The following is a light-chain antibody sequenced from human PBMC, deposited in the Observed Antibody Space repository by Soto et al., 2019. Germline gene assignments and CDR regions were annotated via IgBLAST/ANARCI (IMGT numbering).Light chain of an antibody. CDR2: GAS. Sequence: EIVMTQSPATLSVSPGERATLSCRASQSVSSNLAWYQQKPGQAPRLLIYGASTRATGIPARFSGSGSGTEFTLTISSLHSEDFAVYYCQHYNNWPPITFGQGTRLEIK. V-gene: IGKV3-15*01. J-gene: IGKJ5*01. CDR3: QHYNNWPPIT. CDR1: QSVSSN.